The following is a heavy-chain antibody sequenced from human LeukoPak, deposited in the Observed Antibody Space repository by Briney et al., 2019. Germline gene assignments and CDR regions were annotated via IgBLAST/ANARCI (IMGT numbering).Heavy chain of an antibody. D-gene: IGHD4-23*01. V-gene: IGHV3-13*01. Sequence: PGGSLRLSCAASGFTFSSYDMHWVRQATGKCLEWVSAIGTAGDTYYPGSVKGRFTISRENAKNSLYLQMNSLRAGDTAVYYCARADGGNPPLFDYWGQGTLVTVSS. J-gene: IGHJ4*02. CDR1: GFTFSSYD. CDR2: IGTAGDT. CDR3: ARADGGNPPLFDY.